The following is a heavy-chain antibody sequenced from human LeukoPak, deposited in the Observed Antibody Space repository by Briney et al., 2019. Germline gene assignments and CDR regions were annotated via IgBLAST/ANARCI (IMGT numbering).Heavy chain of an antibody. J-gene: IGHJ4*02. V-gene: IGHV1-69*01. CDR2: IIRLFGTA. CDR3: ARGRGQLLFSFDY. CDR1: GGTFSSYA. Sequence: SVKVSCKASGGTFSSYAISWVRQAPGQGLEWMGGIIRLFGTANYAQKFQGRVTITADESTGTAYMELSSLRSEDTAMYFCARGRGQLLFSFDYWGQGTLVTVSS. D-gene: IGHD2-21*01.